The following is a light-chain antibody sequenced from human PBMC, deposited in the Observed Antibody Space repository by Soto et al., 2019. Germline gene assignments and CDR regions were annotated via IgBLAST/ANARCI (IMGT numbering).Light chain of an antibody. CDR2: KAS. V-gene: IGKV1-5*03. J-gene: IGKJ1*01. CDR3: QQYNSYSS. Sequence: DIQMTQSPSTLSASVGDRVTITCLASQSISSWLAWYQQKPGKAPKLRIYKASSLESGVPSRFSGSGSGTEFTLIISSLQPDDFATYYCQQYNSYSSFGQGTKVEIK. CDR1: QSISSW.